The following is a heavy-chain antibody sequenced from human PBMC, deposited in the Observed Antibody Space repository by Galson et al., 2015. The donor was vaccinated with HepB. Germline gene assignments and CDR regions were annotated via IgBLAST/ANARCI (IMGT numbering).Heavy chain of an antibody. D-gene: IGHD6-19*01. V-gene: IGHV3-30*18. J-gene: IGHJ4*02. CDR1: GFTFSSYG. Sequence: SLRLSCAASGFTFSSYGMHWVRQAPGKGLEWVAVISYDGSNKYYADSVKGRFTISRDNSKNTLYLQMNSLRAEDTAVYYCAKVGIAVAATSPLFDYWGQGTLVTVSS. CDR2: ISYDGSNK. CDR3: AKVGIAVAATSPLFDY.